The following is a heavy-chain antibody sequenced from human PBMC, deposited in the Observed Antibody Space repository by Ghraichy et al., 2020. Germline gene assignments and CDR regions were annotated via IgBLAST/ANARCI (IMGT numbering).Heavy chain of an antibody. V-gene: IGHV4-39*01. CDR3: ARGGLGGDCWSGYQYYYYYGMDV. CDR2: IYYSGST. Sequence: SETLSLTCTVSGGSISSSSYYWGWIRQPPGKGLEWIGSIYYSGSTYYNPSLKSRVTISVDTSKNQFSLKLSSVTAADTAVYYCARGGLGGDCWSGYQYYYYYGMDVWGQGTTVTVSS. CDR1: GGSISSSSYY. J-gene: IGHJ6*02. D-gene: IGHD3-3*01.